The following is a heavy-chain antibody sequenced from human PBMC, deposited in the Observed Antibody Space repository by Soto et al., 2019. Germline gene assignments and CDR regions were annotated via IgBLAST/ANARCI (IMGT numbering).Heavy chain of an antibody. J-gene: IGHJ6*02. V-gene: IGHV3-30*18. Sequence: QVQLVESGGGVVQPGRSLRLSCAASGFTFSSYGMHLVRQAPGKGLEWVAFISYDGSSKYYADYVKGRFTISRDNSKNPLYLQMNSLRAEDTAVYYCAKGRDYASIHAMDVWGQGTTVTVSS. CDR2: ISYDGSSK. CDR3: AKGRDYASIHAMDV. D-gene: IGHD4-17*01. CDR1: GFTFSSYG.